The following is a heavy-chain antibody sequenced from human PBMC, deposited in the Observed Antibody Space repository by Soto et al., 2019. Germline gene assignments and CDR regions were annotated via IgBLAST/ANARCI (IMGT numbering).Heavy chain of an antibody. CDR1: GDTFNTFA. CDR3: ARSPGITGTRASQYAMDV. J-gene: IGHJ6*02. Sequence: QVQLVQSGAEVKKPGSSVRVSCKASGDTFNTFAISWVRQAPGQGLEWMGGIIPIFGTPDYAQQFPDRVTISADESTSTAYLELSSLRSEDTAVYYCARSPGITGTRASQYAMDVWGQGTTVTVSS. D-gene: IGHD1-20*01. CDR2: IIPIFGTP. V-gene: IGHV1-69*01.